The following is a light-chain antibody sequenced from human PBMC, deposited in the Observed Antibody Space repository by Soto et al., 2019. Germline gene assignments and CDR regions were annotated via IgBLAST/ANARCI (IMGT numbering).Light chain of an antibody. CDR3: QQYGDYISPSYS. CDR1: QSVSSNY. V-gene: IGKV3-20*01. CDR2: ATS. Sequence: EIVLTQSPGTLSLSPGDRVTLSCRASQSVSSNYLAWYQQKPGQAPRLLIYATSARATGIPDRFSGSGSGTDFTLTISRLEPEDFAMYYCQQYGDYISPSYSFGQGTRLEI. J-gene: IGKJ2*03.